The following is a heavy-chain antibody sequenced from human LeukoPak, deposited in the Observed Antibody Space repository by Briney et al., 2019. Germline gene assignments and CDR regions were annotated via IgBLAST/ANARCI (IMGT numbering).Heavy chain of an antibody. D-gene: IGHD3-3*01. CDR1: GFTFSSYS. CDR2: ISGSGGST. CDR3: AKEVKDTGYYHLDN. V-gene: IGHV3-23*01. J-gene: IGHJ4*02. Sequence: GGSLRLSCAASGFTFSSYSMNWVRQAPGKGLEWVSAISGSGGSTYYADSVKGRFTISRDNSKNTLYLQMNRLRDEDTALFYCAKEVKDTGYYHLDNWGQGTLVTVSS.